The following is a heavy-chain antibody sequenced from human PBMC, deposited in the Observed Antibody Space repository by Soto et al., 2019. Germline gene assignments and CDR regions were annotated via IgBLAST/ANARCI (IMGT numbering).Heavy chain of an antibody. J-gene: IGHJ6*02. V-gene: IGHV1-2*02. CDR3: ARDRRYYDILTGYFYSSDYGMDV. CDR2: INPNSGGT. CDR1: GSTFTGYY. Sequence: ASVKVSCKASGSTFTGYYMHWVRQAPGQGLEWMGWINPNSGGTNYAQKFQGRVTMTRDTSIITAYMELSRLRSDDTAVYYCARDRRYYDILTGYFYSSDYGMDVWGQGTTVTVSS. D-gene: IGHD3-9*01.